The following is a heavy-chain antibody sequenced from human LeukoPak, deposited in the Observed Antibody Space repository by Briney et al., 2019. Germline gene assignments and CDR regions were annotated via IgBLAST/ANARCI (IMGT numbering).Heavy chain of an antibody. CDR1: GYTFTNYH. D-gene: IGHD5-18*01. J-gene: IGHJ4*02. Sequence: ASVKVSCKASGYTFTNYHISWVRQAPGQGLEWMGWISAYNGNTNYAQKLQGRVSMTTDTSTSTAYMELRSLRSDDTAVYYCARVDTAMETLFDYWGQGTLVTVSS. V-gene: IGHV1-18*01. CDR3: ARVDTAMETLFDY. CDR2: ISAYNGNT.